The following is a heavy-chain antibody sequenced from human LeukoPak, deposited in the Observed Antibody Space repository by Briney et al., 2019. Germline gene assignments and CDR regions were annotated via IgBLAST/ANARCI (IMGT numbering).Heavy chain of an antibody. CDR2: ISGSGGST. CDR3: AKSLRSYYYYYGMDV. D-gene: IGHD1-14*01. J-gene: IGHJ6*02. Sequence: GGSLRLSCAASGFTFSSYAMSWVRQAPGKGLEWASAISGSGGSTYYADSVKGRFTISRDNSKNTLYLQMNSLRAEDTAVYYCAKSLRSYYYYYGMDVWGQGTTVTVSS. CDR1: GFTFSSYA. V-gene: IGHV3-23*01.